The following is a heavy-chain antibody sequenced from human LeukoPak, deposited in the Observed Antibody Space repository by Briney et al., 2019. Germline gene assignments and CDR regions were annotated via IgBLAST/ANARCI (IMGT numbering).Heavy chain of an antibody. V-gene: IGHV3-20*04. J-gene: IGHJ4*02. CDR2: INWNGGNT. D-gene: IGHD2-2*01. CDR1: GSTFDDYG. CDR3: ARLGTIYCSTTSCHSQFDY. Sequence: GGSLRLSCAASGSTFDDYGMSWVRQAPGKGLEWVSGINWNGGNTGYADSVKGRFTISRDNAKNSLYLQMNSLRAEDTAFYYCARLGTIYCSTTSCHSQFDYWGQGTLVTVSS.